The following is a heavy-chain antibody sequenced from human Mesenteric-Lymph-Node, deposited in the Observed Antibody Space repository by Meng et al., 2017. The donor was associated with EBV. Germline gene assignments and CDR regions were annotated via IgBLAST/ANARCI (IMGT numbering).Heavy chain of an antibody. CDR1: GGSISSSSYY. CDR3: ATSSLTVDY. Sequence: HLQRQESGQGLVKPSETLSLTCTVSGGSISSSSYYWGWIRQPPGKGLEWIGSIYYSGSTYYNPSLKSRVTISVDTSKNQFSLKLSSVTAADTAVYYCATSSLTVDYWGQGTLVTVSS. V-gene: IGHV4-39*07. J-gene: IGHJ4*02. CDR2: IYYSGST.